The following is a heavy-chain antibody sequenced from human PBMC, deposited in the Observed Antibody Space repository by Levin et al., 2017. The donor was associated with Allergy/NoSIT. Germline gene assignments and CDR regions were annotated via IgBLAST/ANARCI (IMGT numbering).Heavy chain of an antibody. CDR2: IYWDDDK. D-gene: IGHD1-14*01. J-gene: IGHJ4*02. CDR1: GFSLSPSGVG. V-gene: IGHV2-5*02. Sequence: KRSGPTLVKPTQTLTLTCTFSGFSLSPSGVGVGWIRQPPGKALEWLALIYWDDDKRYSPSLKSRLTITKDTSKDHVVLTMTNMDPVDTATYYCTHQWTGHFDNWGQGTLVTVSS. CDR3: THQWTGHFDN.